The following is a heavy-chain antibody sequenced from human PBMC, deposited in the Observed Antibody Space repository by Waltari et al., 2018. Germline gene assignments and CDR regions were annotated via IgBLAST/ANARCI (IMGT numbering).Heavy chain of an antibody. CDR1: G. D-gene: IGHD2-15*01. CDR2: VQYSGRS. V-gene: IGHV4-4*02. Sequence: GGSWGRQSPQKGLEWIGQVQYSGRSNYNPSFASRVTVSIDTSNNQFTLKLTSATAADTAMYYCARDRGRGIYLDTWGPGMQVTVSP. J-gene: IGHJ5*02. CDR3: ARDRGRGIYLDT.